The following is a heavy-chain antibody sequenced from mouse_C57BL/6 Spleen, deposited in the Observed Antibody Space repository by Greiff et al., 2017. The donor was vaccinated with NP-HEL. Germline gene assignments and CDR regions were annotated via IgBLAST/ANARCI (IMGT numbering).Heavy chain of an antibody. D-gene: IGHD4-1*01. CDR2: IDPETGGT. V-gene: IGHV1-15*01. Sequence: QVQLQQSGAELVRPGASVTLSCKASGYTFTDYEMHWVKQTPVHGLEWIGVIDPETGGTASNQKFTVTTILTADKSSSTAYMELRSLTSEDSAVYYCTRTGTDAMDYWGQGTSVTVSS. CDR3: TRTGTDAMDY. CDR1: GYTFTDYE. J-gene: IGHJ4*01.